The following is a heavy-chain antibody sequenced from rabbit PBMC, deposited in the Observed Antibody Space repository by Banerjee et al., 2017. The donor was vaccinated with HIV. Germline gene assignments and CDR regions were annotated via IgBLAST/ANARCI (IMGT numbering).Heavy chain of an antibody. CDR3: ARGGAGVSVVNPQLDH. J-gene: IGHJ3*01. CDR1: GFSFTNNYW. D-gene: IGHD4-2*01. Sequence: QSLEESGGDLVKPGVSLTLTCTASGFSFTNNYWMCWVRQAPGKGLEWIACIYVGSSDTTYYASWAKGRFTVSKTSSTTVTLQMTSLTAADTATYFCARGGAGVSVVNPQLDHWCQGTLVTVS. V-gene: IGHV1S40*01. CDR2: IYVGSSDTT.